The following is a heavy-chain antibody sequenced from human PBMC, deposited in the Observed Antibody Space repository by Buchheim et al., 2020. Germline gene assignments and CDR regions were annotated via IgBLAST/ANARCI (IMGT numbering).Heavy chain of an antibody. CDR2: IYSGGGT. V-gene: IGHV3-66*01. CDR3: ARDSCSSTSCYFDY. CDR1: GFTVSSNY. J-gene: IGHJ4*02. Sequence: EVQVVESGGGLVQPGGSLRLSCAASGFTVSSNYMSWVRQAPGKGLEWVSVIYSGGGTFYADSVKGRFTISSDNSKNTVYLQMSSLRAEDTAVYFCARDSCSSTSCYFDYWGQGT. D-gene: IGHD2-2*01.